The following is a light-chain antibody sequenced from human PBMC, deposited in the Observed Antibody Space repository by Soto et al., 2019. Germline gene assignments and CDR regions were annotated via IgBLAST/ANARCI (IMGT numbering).Light chain of an antibody. J-gene: IGLJ3*02. CDR3: CAYAGSGTVV. CDR1: SNDVGRYNL. Sequence: QSALTQPASVSGSPEQSITISCTGTSNDVGRYNLVSWYQQHPGKAPQVMIYEATKRPSGVSNRFSGSKSGNPASLTISGLQAEDEADYYCCAYAGSGTVVFGGGTKLTVL. V-gene: IGLV2-23*01. CDR2: EAT.